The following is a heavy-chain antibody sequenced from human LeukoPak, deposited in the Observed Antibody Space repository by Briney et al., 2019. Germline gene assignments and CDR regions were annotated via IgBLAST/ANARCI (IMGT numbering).Heavy chain of an antibody. CDR1: GFSFDGFW. J-gene: IGHJ6*03. CDR3: ATRSCSISACRASSYHCMDF. V-gene: IGHV3-7*01. Sequence: GGSLRLSCAASGFSFDGFWMAWVRQAPRKGLEWVANINEDGGRKYYVDSVKGRFTISRDNAKSSLYLQLNSLRAEDTAVYYCATRSCSISACRASSYHCMDFWGKGTTVTVSS. D-gene: IGHD2-2*01. CDR2: INEDGGRK.